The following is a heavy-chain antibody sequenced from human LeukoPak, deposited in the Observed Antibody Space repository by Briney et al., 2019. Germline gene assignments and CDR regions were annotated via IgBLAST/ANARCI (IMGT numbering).Heavy chain of an antibody. Sequence: GESLKISCKGSGYSFTSYWIGWVRQMPGKGLEWMGIIYPGDSDTRYSPSFQGQVTISADKSISTAYLQWSSLKASDTAMYYCARSGYYGSGSYYKGNYLNWFDPWGQGTLVTVSS. CDR3: ARSGYYGSGSYYKGNYLNWFDP. J-gene: IGHJ5*02. CDR2: IYPGDSDT. V-gene: IGHV5-51*01. D-gene: IGHD3-10*01. CDR1: GYSFTSYW.